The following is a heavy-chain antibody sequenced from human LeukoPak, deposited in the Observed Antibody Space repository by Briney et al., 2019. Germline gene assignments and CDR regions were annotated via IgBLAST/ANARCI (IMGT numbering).Heavy chain of an antibody. J-gene: IGHJ6*03. CDR1: GFTFSSYE. Sequence: GGSLRLSCTASGFTFSSYEMNWGRQAPGKGLELVSYISISGSTIYYADSVKGRFTISRENAKNSLYLQMNSLRAEDTAVYYCARGPTSGWYYYYYMDVWGKGTTVTISS. D-gene: IGHD6-19*01. CDR2: ISISGSTI. V-gene: IGHV3-48*03. CDR3: ARGPTSGWYYYYYMDV.